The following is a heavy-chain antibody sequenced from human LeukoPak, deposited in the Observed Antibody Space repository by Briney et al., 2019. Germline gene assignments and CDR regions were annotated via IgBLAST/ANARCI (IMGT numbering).Heavy chain of an antibody. J-gene: IGHJ4*02. Sequence: GGSLRLSCAASGFTFSNYWMHWVRQAPGKGLVWVSRINSDGSSTTSADSVKGRFTISRDNAKNTLYLQMNSLRAEDTAVYYCAKGGATVIDYWGKGTLVTVSS. D-gene: IGHD4-17*01. CDR1: GFTFSNYW. CDR2: INSDGSST. V-gene: IGHV3-74*01. CDR3: AKGGATVIDY.